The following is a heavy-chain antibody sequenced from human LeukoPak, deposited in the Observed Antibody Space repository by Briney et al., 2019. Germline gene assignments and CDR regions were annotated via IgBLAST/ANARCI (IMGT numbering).Heavy chain of an antibody. V-gene: IGHV4-34*01. CDR2: INHSGST. J-gene: IGHJ6*02. CDR1: GGSFSGYY. Sequence: SETLSLTCAVYGGSFSGYYWSWIRQPPGQGLEWIGEINHSGSTNYNPSLKSRVTISVDTSKNQFSLKLSSVTAADTAVYYCARGEPQLVRYGMDVWGQGTTVTVSS. CDR3: ARGEPQLVRYGMDV. D-gene: IGHD6-13*01.